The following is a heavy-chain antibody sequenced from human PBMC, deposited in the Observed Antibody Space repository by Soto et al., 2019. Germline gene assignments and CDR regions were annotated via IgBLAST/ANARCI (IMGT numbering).Heavy chain of an antibody. Sequence: EVQLVESGGDLVKPGGCLRLSGEASEFPFTNAWMSWVRQAPGRGLEWVGRIKNRADGGTTDYAAPVRGRFTISRDDSKNTLFLQMNSLEAEDTAVYYCTTDPGDYEDFWGQGTLVTVSS. V-gene: IGHV3-15*01. CDR3: TTDPGDYEDF. CDR1: EFPFTNAW. J-gene: IGHJ4*02. CDR2: IKNRADGGTT. D-gene: IGHD4-17*01.